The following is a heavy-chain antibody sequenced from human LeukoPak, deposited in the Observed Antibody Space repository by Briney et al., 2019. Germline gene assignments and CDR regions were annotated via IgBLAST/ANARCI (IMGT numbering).Heavy chain of an antibody. CDR3: AKDPRLGPPR. Sequence: GGSVRLSCAASGFTFISYAMSWVRQAPGKGLEWVSAISGSGAYTYYADSVKGRFTISRDNSKNTLHLQMNSLRAEDTAVYYCAKDPRLGPPRWGQGTLVTVSS. V-gene: IGHV3-23*01. CDR2: ISGSGAYT. D-gene: IGHD3-9*01. J-gene: IGHJ1*01. CDR1: GFTFISYA.